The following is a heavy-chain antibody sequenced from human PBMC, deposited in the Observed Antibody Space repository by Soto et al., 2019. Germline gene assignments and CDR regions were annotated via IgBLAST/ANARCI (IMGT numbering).Heavy chain of an antibody. Sequence: QVQLVQSGAEVKEPGAPVKLSCSASGYTFTSYYMHWVRQAPGQGLEWMGVINPLRGSASYAQNFQDRVTMTRDTSTATAYMELRSLRSDDTAIYYCTRDVDTSGCNGGAYWGQGTLVIVSA. D-gene: IGHD3-16*01. CDR3: TRDVDTSGCNGGAY. V-gene: IGHV1-46*01. J-gene: IGHJ4*02. CDR2: INPLRGSA. CDR1: GYTFTSYY.